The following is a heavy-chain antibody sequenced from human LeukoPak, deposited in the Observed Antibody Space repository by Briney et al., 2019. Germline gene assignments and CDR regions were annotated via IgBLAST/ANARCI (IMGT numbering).Heavy chain of an antibody. CDR2: IYSGGST. CDR3: ATGGYSYGYATDY. CDR1: GFTVSSNY. V-gene: IGHV3-53*05. D-gene: IGHD5-18*01. J-gene: IGHJ4*02. Sequence: PGGSLRLSCAASGFTVSSNYMSWVRQAPGKGLEWVSVIYSGGSTYYADSVKGRFTISRDNSKNTLYLQMNSLRAEDTAVYYCATGGYSYGYATDYWGQGTLVTVSS.